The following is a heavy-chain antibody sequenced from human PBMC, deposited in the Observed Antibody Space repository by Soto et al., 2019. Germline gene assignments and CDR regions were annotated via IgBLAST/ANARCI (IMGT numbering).Heavy chain of an antibody. CDR1: GYTFTSCG. CDR3: ARDPNDSSAYYHHYYYGMDV. CDR2: IKAGNGNT. J-gene: IGHJ6*02. V-gene: IGHV1-3*01. D-gene: IGHD3-22*01. Sequence: ASVKVSCKPFGYTFTSCGIHWVRQAPGQRLEWTGWIKAGNGNTKYPERFKGRVTITRDTSASTAYLELSSLRSEDTAVYYCARDPNDSSAYYHHYYYGMDVWGQGTTVTVSS.